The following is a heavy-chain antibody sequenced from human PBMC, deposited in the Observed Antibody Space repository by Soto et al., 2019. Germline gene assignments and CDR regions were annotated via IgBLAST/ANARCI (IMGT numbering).Heavy chain of an antibody. D-gene: IGHD6-19*01. J-gene: IGHJ6*02. CDR1: GGTFSSYA. CDR2: IIPIFGTA. V-gene: IGHV1-69*06. Sequence: QVQLVQSGAEVKKPGSSVKVSCKASGGTFSSYAISWVRQAPGQGLEWMGGIIPIFGTANYAQKFQGRVTITADKATGTYYMEQSSLRSEDTAVYYWARDLSIAVAGRDNYPYGMDVWGQGTTV. CDR3: ARDLSIAVAGRDNYPYGMDV.